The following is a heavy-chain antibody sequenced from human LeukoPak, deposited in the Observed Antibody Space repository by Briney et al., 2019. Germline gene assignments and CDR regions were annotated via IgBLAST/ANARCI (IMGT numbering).Heavy chain of an antibody. D-gene: IGHD3-10*01. CDR1: GGSISSYY. J-gene: IGHJ4*02. CDR3: ARHDFSYGSGMYYFDY. V-gene: IGHV4-59*08. CDR2: IYYSGST. Sequence: SETLSLTCTVSGGSISSYYWSWIRQPPGKGLEWIGYIYYSGSTNYNPSLKSRVTISVDTSKNQFSLKLSSVTAADTAVYYCARHDFSYGSGMYYFDYWGQGTLVTVSS.